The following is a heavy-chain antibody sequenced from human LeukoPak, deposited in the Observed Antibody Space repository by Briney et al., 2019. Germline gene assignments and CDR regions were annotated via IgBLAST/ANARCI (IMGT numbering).Heavy chain of an antibody. V-gene: IGHV6-1*01. CDR2: KYYRSKWFR. D-gene: IGHD4-11*01. J-gene: IGHJ4*02. CDR1: GDSVSSNTAA. CDR3: ARKGTVTTPFDY. Sequence: SQTLSLTCAISGDSVSSNTAAWNWIRQSPSRGLEWLGRKYYRSKWFRDYAVSVKSRITIDADTSKNQFSLQLNSVTPEDTAVYYCARKGTVTTPFDYWGQGILVTVSS.